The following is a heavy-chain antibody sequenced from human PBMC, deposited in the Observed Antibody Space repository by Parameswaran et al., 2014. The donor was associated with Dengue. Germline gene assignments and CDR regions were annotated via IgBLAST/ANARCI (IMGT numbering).Heavy chain of an antibody. V-gene: IGHV1-69*15. CDR3: ARSLRDISTGYYVEY. CDR2: IIPIFTTA. Sequence: WVRQAPGQGLEWMGRIIPIFTTADYAQKFQGRVTITADESTSTAYMELSSLRSEDTAVYFCARSLRDISTGYYVEYWGQGTLVTVSS. D-gene: IGHD3-9*01. J-gene: IGHJ4*02.